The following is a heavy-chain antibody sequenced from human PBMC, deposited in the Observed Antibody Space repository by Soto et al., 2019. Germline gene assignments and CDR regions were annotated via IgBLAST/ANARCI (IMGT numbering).Heavy chain of an antibody. CDR3: AATYPRVVYYYGMDV. J-gene: IGHJ6*02. CDR1: GYTFTGYY. D-gene: IGHD2-15*01. V-gene: IGHV1-2*02. Sequence: AASVKVSCKASGYTFTGYYMHWVRQAPGQGLEWMGWINPNSGGTNYAQKFQGRVTMTRDTSISTAYMELSRLRSDDTAVYYRAATYPRVVYYYGMDVWGQGTTVTVSS. CDR2: INPNSGGT.